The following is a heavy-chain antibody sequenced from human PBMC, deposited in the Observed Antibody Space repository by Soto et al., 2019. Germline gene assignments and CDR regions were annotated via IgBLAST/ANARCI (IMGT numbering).Heavy chain of an antibody. V-gene: IGHV3-23*01. CDR1: GFTFSSYA. D-gene: IGHD3-22*01. CDR3: AKSSMNYYDSSGYYYGPPGYFDY. CDR2: ISGSGGST. J-gene: IGHJ4*02. Sequence: PGGSLRLSCAASGFTFSSYAMSWVRQAPGKGLEWVSAISGSGGSTYYADSVKGRFTISRDNSKNTLYLQMNSLRAEDTAVYYCAKSSMNYYDSSGYYYGPPGYFDYWGQGTLVTVSS.